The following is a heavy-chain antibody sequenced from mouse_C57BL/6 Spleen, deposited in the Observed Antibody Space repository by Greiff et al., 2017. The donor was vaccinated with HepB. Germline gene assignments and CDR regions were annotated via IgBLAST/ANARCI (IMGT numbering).Heavy chain of an antibody. J-gene: IGHJ2*01. V-gene: IGHV1-19*01. CDR2: INPYNGGT. CDR3: ARSDPTGYFDY. CDR1: GYTFTDYY. Sequence: EVQLQQSGPVLVKPGASVKMSCKASGYTFTDYYMNWVKQSHGKSLEWIGVINPYNGGTSYNQKFKGKATLTVDKSSSTAYMELNSLTSEDSAVYYCARSDPTGYFDYWGQGTTITVSS.